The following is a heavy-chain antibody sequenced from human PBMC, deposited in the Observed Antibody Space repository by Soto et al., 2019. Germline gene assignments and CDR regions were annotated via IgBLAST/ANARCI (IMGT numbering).Heavy chain of an antibody. V-gene: IGHV3-23*01. J-gene: IGHJ4*02. CDR1: GFTFSSSA. CDR3: AKDSVGSGWDHGY. Sequence: GSLRLSCAASGFTFSSSAMSWVRQAPGKGLEWVSAISGSGGSTYYADSVKGRFTISRDNSKNTQYLQMNSLRAEDTAGYYCAKDSVGSGWDHGYWGQGTLVTVSS. D-gene: IGHD6-19*01. CDR2: ISGSGGST.